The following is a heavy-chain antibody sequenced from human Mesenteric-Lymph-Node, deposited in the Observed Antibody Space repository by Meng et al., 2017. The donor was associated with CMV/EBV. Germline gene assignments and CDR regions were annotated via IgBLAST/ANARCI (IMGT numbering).Heavy chain of an antibody. V-gene: IGHV3-30-3*01. CDR2: ISYDGSNK. D-gene: IGHD4-11*01. CDR1: GFTFSSYA. J-gene: IGHJ4*02. CDR3: AKDLTYYSNFTIDY. Sequence: GGSLRLSCAASGFTFSSYAMHWVRQAPGKGLEWVAVISYDGSNKYYADSVKGRFTISRDNSKNTLYLQMNSLRAEDTAVYYCAKDLTYYSNFTIDYWGQGTLVTVSS.